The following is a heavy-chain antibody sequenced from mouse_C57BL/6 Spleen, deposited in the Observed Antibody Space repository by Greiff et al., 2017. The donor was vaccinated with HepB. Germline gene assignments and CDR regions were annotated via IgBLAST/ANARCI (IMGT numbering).Heavy chain of an antibody. CDR1: GYTFTSYG. V-gene: IGHV1-81*01. D-gene: IGHD1-1*01. CDR3: AIKVYYGSSQYYFDY. CDR2: IYPRSGNT. Sequence: QVQLQQSGAELARPGASVKLSCKASGYTFTSYGISWVKQRTGQGLEWIGEIYPRSGNTYYNEKFKGKATLTADKSSSTAYMELRSLTSEDSAVYFCAIKVYYGSSQYYFDYWGQGTTLTVSS. J-gene: IGHJ2*01.